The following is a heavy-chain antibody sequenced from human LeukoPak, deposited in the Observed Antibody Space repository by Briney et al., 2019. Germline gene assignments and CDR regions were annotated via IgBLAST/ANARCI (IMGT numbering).Heavy chain of an antibody. V-gene: IGHV3-33*01. CDR2: IWYDGSNK. Sequence: GGSLRLSCAASGFTFSSYGMHWVRQAPGKGLEWVAVIWYDGSNKYYADSVKGRFTISRDNSKNTLYLQMNSLRAEDTAVYYCARGRGYSYGDYWGQGTLVTVSS. J-gene: IGHJ4*02. CDR1: GFTFSSYG. D-gene: IGHD5-18*01. CDR3: ARGRGYSYGDY.